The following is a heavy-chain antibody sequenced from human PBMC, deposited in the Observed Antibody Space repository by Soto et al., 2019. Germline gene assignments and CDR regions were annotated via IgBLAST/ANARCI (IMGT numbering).Heavy chain of an antibody. J-gene: IGHJ5*02. Sequence: SETLSLTCAVYGGSFNGYYWSWIRQPPGKGLEWIGEINHSGSTNYNPSLKSRVTISVDTSKNQFSLKLSSVTAADTAVYYCARSVATGPHGWFDPWGQGTLVTVST. D-gene: IGHD1-1*01. V-gene: IGHV4-34*01. CDR1: GGSFNGYY. CDR3: ARSVATGPHGWFDP. CDR2: INHSGST.